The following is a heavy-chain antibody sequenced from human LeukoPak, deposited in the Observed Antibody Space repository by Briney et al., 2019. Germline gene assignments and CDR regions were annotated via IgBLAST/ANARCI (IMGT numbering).Heavy chain of an antibody. D-gene: IGHD5-18*01. CDR3: ARAGGYSYGYYWFDP. CDR1: GFTFSGYN. V-gene: IGHV3-21*01. CDR2: ISFSSSSSYI. Sequence: PGGSLRLSCADSGFTFSGYNINWVRQAPGKRLEWVSSISFSSSSSYIYYADSVKGRFTIARDNAKNSLYLQMNSLRVEDTAVYYCARAGGYSYGYYWFDPWRQGTLVTVSS. J-gene: IGHJ5*02.